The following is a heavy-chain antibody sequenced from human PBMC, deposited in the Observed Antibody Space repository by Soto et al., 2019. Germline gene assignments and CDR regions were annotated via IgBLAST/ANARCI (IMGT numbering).Heavy chain of an antibody. V-gene: IGHV1-3*01. CDR1: GYTFTSYA. CDR2: INAGNGNT. Sequence: ASVKVSCKASGYTFTSYAMHWVRQAPGQRLEWMGWINAGNGNTKYSQKFQGRVTITRDTSASTTYMELSSLRSEDTAVYYCARSRKVKDDFDIWGQGTMVTVSS. D-gene: IGHD2-2*01. J-gene: IGHJ3*02. CDR3: ARSRKVKDDFDI.